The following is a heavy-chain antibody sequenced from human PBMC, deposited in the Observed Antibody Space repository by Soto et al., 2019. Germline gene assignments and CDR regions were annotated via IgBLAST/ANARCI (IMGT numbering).Heavy chain of an antibody. CDR1: GYTFTGYY. CDR3: ARDHPIAVAGTGLGYYYGMDV. J-gene: IGHJ6*02. D-gene: IGHD6-19*01. Sequence: GASVQVSCKASGYTFTGYYMHWVRQAPGQGPEWMGWINPNSGGTNYAQKFQGRVTMTRDTSISTAYMELSRLRSDDTAVYYCARDHPIAVAGTGLGYYYGMDVWGQGTTVTVSS. CDR2: INPNSGGT. V-gene: IGHV1-2*02.